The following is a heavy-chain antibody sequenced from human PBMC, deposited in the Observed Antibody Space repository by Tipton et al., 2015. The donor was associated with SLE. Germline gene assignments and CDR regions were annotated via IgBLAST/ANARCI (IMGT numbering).Heavy chain of an antibody. V-gene: IGHV4-59*08. Sequence: TLSLTCTVSGNSISKYYWRWIRQPPGKGLEWVGFIYLDSGSTKNNPSLESRVIISTDTSKNQVSLKVTSVTAADTAVYYCARHSLRGYSGYDRPYFDYWGQGTLVTVSS. J-gene: IGHJ4*02. CDR2: IYLDSGST. CDR1: GNSISKYY. D-gene: IGHD5-12*01. CDR3: ARHSLRGYSGYDRPYFDY.